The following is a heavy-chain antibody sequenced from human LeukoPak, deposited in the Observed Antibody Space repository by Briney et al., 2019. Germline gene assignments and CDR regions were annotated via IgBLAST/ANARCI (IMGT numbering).Heavy chain of an antibody. CDR2: ISGGGGTT. D-gene: IGHD3-10*01. CDR1: GFTFSSYA. CDR3: AKGPLLWFGESVPNWFDP. J-gene: IGHJ5*02. Sequence: GGSLRLSCAASGFTFSSYAMSWVRQAPGKGLEWVSAISGGGGTTYYADSVKGRLTISRDNSKNTLYLQMNSLRAEDTAVYYCAKGPLLWFGESVPNWFDPWGQGTLVTVSS. V-gene: IGHV3-23*01.